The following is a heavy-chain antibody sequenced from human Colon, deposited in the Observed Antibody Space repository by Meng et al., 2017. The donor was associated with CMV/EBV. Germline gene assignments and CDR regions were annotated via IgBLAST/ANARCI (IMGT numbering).Heavy chain of an antibody. Sequence: EGQVVESGGGLIQPGGSLRLSCAVSGFIVNSHYMSWVRQAPGKGLEWVSVIYGGGSTHYADSVKGRFTISRDNRKNTLFLQMNSLRAEDTAVYYCARLIGFPDPDWFDPWGQGTLVTVSS. D-gene: IGHD3-10*01. CDR2: IYGGGST. CDR3: ARLIGFPDPDWFDP. CDR1: GFIVNSHY. J-gene: IGHJ5*02. V-gene: IGHV3-66*01.